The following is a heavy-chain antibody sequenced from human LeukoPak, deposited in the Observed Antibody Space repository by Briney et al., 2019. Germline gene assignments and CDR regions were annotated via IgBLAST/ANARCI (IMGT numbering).Heavy chain of an antibody. CDR3: ARAPPIIVVATRFDY. D-gene: IGHD3-22*01. CDR1: GFTFSDYQ. Sequence: GGSLRLSCAASGFTFSDYQMTWIRQAPGKGLEWVSYITSSRTTYYADSVKGRFTISRDNAKNSLYLQMNILRAEDTAVYYCARAPPIIVVATRFDYWGQGTLVTVSS. V-gene: IGHV3-11*01. CDR2: ITSSRTT. J-gene: IGHJ4*02.